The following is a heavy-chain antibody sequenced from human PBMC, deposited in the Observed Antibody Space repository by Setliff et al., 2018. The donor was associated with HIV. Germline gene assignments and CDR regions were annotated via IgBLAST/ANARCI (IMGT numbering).Heavy chain of an antibody. CDR3: ARVDWGYSSNWSIDY. Sequence: ASVKVSCKTSGYSFDNYGLVWVRQAPGQGLEWMGGIIPIFGTANYAQKFQGRVTITTDESTSTAYMELSSLRSEDTAVYYCARVDWGYSSNWSIDYWGQGMLVTVSS. J-gene: IGHJ4*02. V-gene: IGHV1-69*05. D-gene: IGHD6-13*01. CDR1: GYSFDNYG. CDR2: IIPIFGTA.